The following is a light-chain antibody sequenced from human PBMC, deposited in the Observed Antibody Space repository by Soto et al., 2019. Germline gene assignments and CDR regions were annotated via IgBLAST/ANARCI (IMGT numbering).Light chain of an antibody. Sequence: QSVLTQPASVSGSPGQSITISCTGTSSDVGGYNYVSWYQQHPGTAPKLMIYAVTDRPSGVSSRFSGSKSGNTASLTISGLQAEDEADYYCSSYTSSSTLFGTGTKVTVL. J-gene: IGLJ1*01. V-gene: IGLV2-14*01. CDR2: AVT. CDR1: SSDVGGYNY. CDR3: SSYTSSSTL.